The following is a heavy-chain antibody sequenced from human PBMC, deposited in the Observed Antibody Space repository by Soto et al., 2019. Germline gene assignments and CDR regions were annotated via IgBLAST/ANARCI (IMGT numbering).Heavy chain of an antibody. CDR3: AKEMYSSGAYYFYFGMDV. CDR1: GFTFSSYA. Sequence: EVQLLESGGGLVQPGGSLRLSCAASGFTFSSYAMSWVRQAPGKGLEWVSAISGSGGSTYYADSVRGRFTISRDNSKNTLYLQMNSLRDEDTAVYYCAKEMYSSGAYYFYFGMDVWGPATTVTVSS. V-gene: IGHV3-23*01. CDR2: ISGSGGST. J-gene: IGHJ6*02. D-gene: IGHD6-25*01.